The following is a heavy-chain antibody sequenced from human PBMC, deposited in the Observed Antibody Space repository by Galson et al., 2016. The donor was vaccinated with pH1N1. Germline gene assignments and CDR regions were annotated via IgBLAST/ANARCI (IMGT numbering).Heavy chain of an antibody. V-gene: IGHV1-69*06. CDR1: GDALDRYA. D-gene: IGHD3-3*01. Sequence: SVKVSCKASGDALDRYAISWVRQAPGQGLEWMGRMIPIFGAATYSQKFQGRVTITVDKSTSTAYMELSSLRSEDTAAYYCASPPPSSGHLNYYYYMDVWGKGTTVTVSS. CDR3: ASPPPSSGHLNYYYYMDV. CDR2: MIPIFGAA. J-gene: IGHJ6*03.